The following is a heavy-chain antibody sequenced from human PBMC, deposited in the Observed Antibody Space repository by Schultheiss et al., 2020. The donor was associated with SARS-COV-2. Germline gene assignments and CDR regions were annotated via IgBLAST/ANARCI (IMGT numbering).Heavy chain of an antibody. CDR3: AKALKRDWFTAFDI. J-gene: IGHJ3*02. Sequence: SVKVSCKASGFTFTSSAVQWVRQARGQRLEWIGWIVVGSGNTNYAQKFQERVTITRDMSTSTAYMELSSLRSEDTAVYYCAKALKRDWFTAFDIWGQGTMVTVSS. D-gene: IGHD3/OR15-3a*01. V-gene: IGHV1-58*01. CDR1: GFTFTSSA. CDR2: IVVGSGNT.